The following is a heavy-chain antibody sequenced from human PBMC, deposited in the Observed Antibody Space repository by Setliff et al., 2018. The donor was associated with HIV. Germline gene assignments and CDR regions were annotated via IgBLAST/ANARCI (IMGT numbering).Heavy chain of an antibody. V-gene: IGHV1-18*01. CDR3: ARGHHFYWYFDL. CDR2: ISVYNGQT. J-gene: IGHJ2*01. Sequence: ASVKVSCKTSGYSFTTYGISWVRQAPGQGLEWVGWISVYNGQTLYAQKVQDRITVTMDIPKDTAYMELRGLTPDDTAVYYCARGHHFYWYFDLWGPGTLVTVS. CDR1: GYSFTTYG.